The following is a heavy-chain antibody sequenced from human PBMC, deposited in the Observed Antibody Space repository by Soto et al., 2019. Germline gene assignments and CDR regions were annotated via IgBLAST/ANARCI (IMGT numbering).Heavy chain of an antibody. V-gene: IGHV3-9*01. Sequence: GGSLRLSCAASGFTFDDYAMHWVRQAPGKGLEWVSGISWNSGSIGYADSVKGRFTISRDNAKNSLYLQMNSLRAEDTALYYCAKAIAAELTKRSDYYFDYWGQGTLVTVSS. CDR2: ISWNSGSI. J-gene: IGHJ4*02. CDR1: GFTFDDYA. CDR3: AKAIAAELTKRSDYYFDY. D-gene: IGHD6-13*01.